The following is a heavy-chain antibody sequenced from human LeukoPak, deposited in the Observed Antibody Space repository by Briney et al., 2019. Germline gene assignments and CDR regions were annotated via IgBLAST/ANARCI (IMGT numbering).Heavy chain of an antibody. J-gene: IGHJ4*02. Sequence: SVKVSCKASGYTFTSEDINWLRQAPGQGPEWMGWMNPNSGNTGLTQKFQGRVTMTRDTSISTAYIELNSLKSEDTAVYFCARGRNSWYNYWGQGTLVTVSS. D-gene: IGHD6-13*01. CDR3: ARGRNSWYNY. CDR1: GYTFTSED. V-gene: IGHV1-8*01. CDR2: MNPNSGNT.